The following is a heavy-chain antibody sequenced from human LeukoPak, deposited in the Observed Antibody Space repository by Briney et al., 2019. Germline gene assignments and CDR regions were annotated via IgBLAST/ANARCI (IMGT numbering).Heavy chain of an antibody. CDR3: ARDSGGSSVY. D-gene: IGHD6-13*01. CDR2: IKQDGREK. V-gene: IGHV3-7*01. Sequence: GGSLRLSCAASGFTFNTYWMSWVRQAPGKGLEWVANIKQDGREKYYVDSVKGRFTISRDNAKNSLYLQMNSLRAEDTAVYYCARDSGGSSVYWGQGTLVTVSS. CDR1: GFTFNTYW. J-gene: IGHJ4*02.